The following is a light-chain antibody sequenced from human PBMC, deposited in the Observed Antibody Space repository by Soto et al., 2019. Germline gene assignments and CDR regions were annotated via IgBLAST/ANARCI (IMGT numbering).Light chain of an antibody. Sequence: EIVMTQSPATLSVSPGERATLSCRASQSVSSNLAWYQQKPGQAPRLLIYGASTRATGIPARFSGSGSGTEFTLTIRSLQSEDFAVYYCQQSNNWPPWTFGYGTRVDIK. CDR1: QSVSSN. V-gene: IGKV3-15*01. CDR2: GAS. CDR3: QQSNNWPPWT. J-gene: IGKJ1*01.